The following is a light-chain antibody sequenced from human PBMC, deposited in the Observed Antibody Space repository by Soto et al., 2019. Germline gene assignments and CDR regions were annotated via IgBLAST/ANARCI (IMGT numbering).Light chain of an antibody. CDR2: DAY. V-gene: IGKV3-11*01. CDR1: ESVSSY. J-gene: IGKJ5*01. CDR3: QKRSNWPQIT. Sequence: IVLTQSPHTLALSPLEIAALFSRASESVSSYLAWYQQKPGQAHTLIIYDAYNRATGIPDRFSGSGSGTDFTLTISSLEPEDFAVHYCQKRSNWPQITFGQGTRLEIK.